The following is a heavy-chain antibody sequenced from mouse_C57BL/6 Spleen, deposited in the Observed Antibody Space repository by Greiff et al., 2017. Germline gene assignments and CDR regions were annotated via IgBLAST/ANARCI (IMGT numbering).Heavy chain of an antibody. Sequence: EVQLQQSGPGLVKPSQSLSLTCSVTGYSITSGYYWNWIRQFPGNKLEWMGYISYDGSNNYNPSLKNRISITRDTSKNQFFLKLNSVTTEDTATYYCASEGYEDWFAYWGQGTLVTVSA. CDR3: ASEGYEDWFAY. CDR2: ISYDGSN. V-gene: IGHV3-6*01. D-gene: IGHD2-2*01. J-gene: IGHJ3*01. CDR1: GYSITSGYY.